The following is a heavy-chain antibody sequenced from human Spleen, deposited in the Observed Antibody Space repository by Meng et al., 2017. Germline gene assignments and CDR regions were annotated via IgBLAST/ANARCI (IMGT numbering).Heavy chain of an antibody. CDR1: DYTSTGYG. D-gene: IGHD3-10*01. Sequence: HVQPVQSGPEVKKPGASVKVSCKASDYTSTGYGVSWVRQAPGQGLEWMAWLGAHDGDTSHAPKFQGRVTVSADRPTATAYMELRSLRSDDTAVYYCARGTPGRSYSDYWGQGTLVTVSS. J-gene: IGHJ4*02. CDR2: LGAHDGDT. CDR3: ARGTPGRSYSDY. V-gene: IGHV1-18*01.